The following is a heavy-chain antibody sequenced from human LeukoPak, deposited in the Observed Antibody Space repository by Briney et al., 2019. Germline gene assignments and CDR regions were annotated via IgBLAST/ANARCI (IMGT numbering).Heavy chain of an antibody. V-gene: IGHV3-33*01. CDR1: GFTFSSFG. Sequence: PGRSLTLSCAASGFTFSSFGMHWVRQAPGKGLEWVAVIWYDASNKYYADSVKGRFTISRDNSKNTLYLQMNSLRDDDTAVYYCASSTQISKYADYWGQGALVTVSS. J-gene: IGHJ4*02. D-gene: IGHD2-2*01. CDR3: ASSTQISKYADY. CDR2: IWYDASNK.